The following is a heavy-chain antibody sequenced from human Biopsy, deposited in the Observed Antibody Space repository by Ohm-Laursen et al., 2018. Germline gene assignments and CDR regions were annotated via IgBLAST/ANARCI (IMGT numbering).Heavy chain of an antibody. CDR2: IWYDGSNG. Sequence: SSLRLSCAASGFIFNYGMHWVRQAPGKGLEWVAVIWYDGSNGNYADSVKGRLTISRDNSKNTLYLQMNSLRAEDTAVYYCARRAVAGTYNWYFDLWGRGTLVTVSS. D-gene: IGHD6-19*01. CDR3: ARRAVAGTYNWYFDL. J-gene: IGHJ2*01. V-gene: IGHV3-33*01. CDR1: GFIFNYG.